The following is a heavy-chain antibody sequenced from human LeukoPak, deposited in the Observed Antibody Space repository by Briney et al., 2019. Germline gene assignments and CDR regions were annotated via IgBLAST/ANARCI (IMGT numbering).Heavy chain of an antibody. D-gene: IGHD6-13*01. V-gene: IGHV3-33*01. CDR3: AIIPGIAAAGTEDY. CDR2: IWYDGSNK. CDR1: GFTFSSYG. Sequence: PGGSLRLSCAASGFTFSSYGMHWVRQAPGKGLAWVAVIWYDGSNKYYADSVKGRFTISRDNSKNTLYLQMNSLRAEDTAVYYCAIIPGIAAAGTEDYWGQGTLVTVSS. J-gene: IGHJ4*02.